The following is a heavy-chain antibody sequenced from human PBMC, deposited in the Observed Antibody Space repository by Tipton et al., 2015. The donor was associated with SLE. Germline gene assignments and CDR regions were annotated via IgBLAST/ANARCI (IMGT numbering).Heavy chain of an antibody. V-gene: IGHV4-59*01. D-gene: IGHD2-15*01. J-gene: IGHJ6*02. CDR3: ARSRWWSYFYYGMDV. CDR1: YDSIGSYY. Sequence: TLSLTCTVSYDSIGSYYWNWIRQPPGKELEWVGYVYYSGGTNYNPSLRSRATISVDTSKNQFSLRLTSVTAADTAVYYCARSRWWSYFYYGMDVWGQGTTVTVSS. CDR2: VYYSGGT.